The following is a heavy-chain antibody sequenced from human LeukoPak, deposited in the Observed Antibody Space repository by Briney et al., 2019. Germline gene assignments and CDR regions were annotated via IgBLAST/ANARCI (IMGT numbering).Heavy chain of an antibody. CDR2: INHSGST. Sequence: PSETLSLTCAVYGGSFRGYYLSWIRQPPGKGLEWIGEINHSGSTNYNPSLKSRVTISVDTSKTQFSLKLSSVTAADTAVYYCAVGSIAAAGRHFDYWGQGTLVTVSS. V-gene: IGHV4-34*01. CDR1: GGSFRGYY. CDR3: AVGSIAAAGRHFDY. J-gene: IGHJ4*02. D-gene: IGHD6-13*01.